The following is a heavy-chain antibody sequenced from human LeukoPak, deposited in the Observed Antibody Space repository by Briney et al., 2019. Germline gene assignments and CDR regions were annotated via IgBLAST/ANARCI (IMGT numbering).Heavy chain of an antibody. CDR3: ASLIVGATSDDY. V-gene: IGHV4-39*01. CDR1: GGSISSSSYY. D-gene: IGHD1-26*01. CDR2: IYYSGST. J-gene: IGHJ4*02. Sequence: SETLSLTCTVSGGSISSSSYYWGWIRQPPGKGLEWIGSIYYSGSTYYNPSLKSRVSISVDTSKNQFSLKLSSVTAADTAVYYCASLIVGATSDDYWGQGTLVTVSS.